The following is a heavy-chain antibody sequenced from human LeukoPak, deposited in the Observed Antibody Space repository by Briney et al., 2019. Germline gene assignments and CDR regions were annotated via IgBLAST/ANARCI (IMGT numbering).Heavy chain of an antibody. J-gene: IGHJ4*02. CDR2: INPSGGST. V-gene: IGHV1-46*01. CDR1: GYTFTSYY. CDR3: AREFGHCSGDNCFYFFDL. Sequence: ASVKVSCKASGYTFTSYYMHWVRQAPGQGLEWMGIINPSGGSTSYAQKFQGRVTMTRDTSTSTVYMELSSLRSEDTAVYYCAREFGHCSGDNCFYFFDLWGQGSQVIVSS. D-gene: IGHD2-15*01.